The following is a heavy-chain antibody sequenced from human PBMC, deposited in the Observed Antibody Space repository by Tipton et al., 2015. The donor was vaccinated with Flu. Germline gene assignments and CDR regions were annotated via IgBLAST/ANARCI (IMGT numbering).Heavy chain of an antibody. D-gene: IGHD3-10*02. V-gene: IGHV4-59*08. J-gene: IGHJ4*02. CDR2: IYSSGNT. CDR3: ARLSYYDVDLKNFYFDY. CDR1: GGSISGFY. Sequence: TLSLTCTVSGGSISGFYWSWIRQPPGKALEWIGYIYSSGNTNYNPSLRSRVTISVDTSKNQLSLMLRSVTAADTAVYYCARLSYYDVDLKNFYFDYWGQGALVTVSS.